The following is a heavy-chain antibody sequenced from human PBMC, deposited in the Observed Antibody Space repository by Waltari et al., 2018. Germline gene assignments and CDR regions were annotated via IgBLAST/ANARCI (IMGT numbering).Heavy chain of an antibody. Sequence: QVQLVESGGGVVQPGGSLRLSCAASGFTFSSYGMHWVRQAPGKGLEWVAFIRYDGSNKYYADSVKGRFTISRDNSKNTLYLQMNSLRAEDTAVYYCAKTGRRDYDFWSAYYYMDVWGKGTTVTISS. V-gene: IGHV3-30*02. CDR1: GFTFSSYG. CDR3: AKTGRRDYDFWSAYYYMDV. D-gene: IGHD3-3*01. CDR2: IRYDGSNK. J-gene: IGHJ6*03.